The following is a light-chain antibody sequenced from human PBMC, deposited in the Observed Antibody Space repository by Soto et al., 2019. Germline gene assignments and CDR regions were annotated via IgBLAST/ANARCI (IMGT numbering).Light chain of an antibody. CDR2: GAS. Sequence: EIVLTQSPDTLSLSPGDRATLSCRASQSVNRNYLGWYQQKPGQPPRLLINGASNRATGIPDRFLASGSGTDFTLTISRLEPEDFAGYFFQRFGDSPPLTFGGGTKVEI. J-gene: IGKJ4*01. CDR3: QRFGDSPPLT. V-gene: IGKV3-20*01. CDR1: QSVNRNY.